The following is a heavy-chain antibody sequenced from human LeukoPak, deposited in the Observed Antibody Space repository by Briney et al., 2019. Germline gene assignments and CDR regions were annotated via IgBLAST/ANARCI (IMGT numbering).Heavy chain of an antibody. V-gene: IGHV4-39*01. CDR3: ASAREEEDTAMEY. J-gene: IGHJ4*02. D-gene: IGHD5-18*01. Sequence: SETLSLTCTVSGGSISSSGYYWGWIRQPPGKGLEWIGSIYYSDSGKTYCNPSLKSRVTISADTSKNQFSLQLKSVTPEDTAVYYCASAREEEDTAMEYWGQGILVTVSS. CDR2: IYYSDSGKT. CDR1: GGSISSSGYY.